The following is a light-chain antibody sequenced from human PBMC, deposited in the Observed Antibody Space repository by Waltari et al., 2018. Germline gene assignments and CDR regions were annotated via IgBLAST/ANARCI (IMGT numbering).Light chain of an antibody. V-gene: IGLV1-51*02. Sequence: QSVLTQPPSVSAAPGQQVTISCSGSTSNIGNYFVPLYQQLPGAAPRLLIYDNNKRLSGIPDRFSASKSDTSATLGITGLQTGDEADYYCGAWDSRLSAVVFGGGTKLTVL. CDR3: GAWDSRLSAVV. CDR1: TSNIGNYF. J-gene: IGLJ2*01. CDR2: DNN.